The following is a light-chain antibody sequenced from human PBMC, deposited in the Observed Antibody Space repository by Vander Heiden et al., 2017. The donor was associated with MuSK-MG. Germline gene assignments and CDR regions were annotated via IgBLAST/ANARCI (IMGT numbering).Light chain of an antibody. CDR3: QASYSAPRT. V-gene: IGKV1-39*01. Sequence: DIQMTQSPSSLSASVGDRVTITCRASQSISSYLNWYQQKPGKAPKLLIFAAYNLHSGVPSRFSGSGSGTDFTLTINSLQPEDLATYFCQASYSAPRTFGQGTKVEI. CDR1: QSISSY. CDR2: AAY. J-gene: IGKJ1*01.